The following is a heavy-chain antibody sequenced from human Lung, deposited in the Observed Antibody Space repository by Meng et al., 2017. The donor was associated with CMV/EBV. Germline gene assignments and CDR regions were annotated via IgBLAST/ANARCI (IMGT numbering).Heavy chain of an antibody. CDR2: ISAYNGNT. Sequence: ASVXVSXXTSGYTFTSYDISCVRQAPGQGLEWMGWISAYNGNTNDAEKPQGRVTMTTGTSTSTGYMELRSLRSQDTAVYYCAREGYCSTTSCYTDRYSYYYGMDVWGQGTXVTVSS. J-gene: IGHJ6*02. CDR1: GYTFTSYD. D-gene: IGHD2-2*02. V-gene: IGHV1-18*01. CDR3: AREGYCSTTSCYTDRYSYYYGMDV.